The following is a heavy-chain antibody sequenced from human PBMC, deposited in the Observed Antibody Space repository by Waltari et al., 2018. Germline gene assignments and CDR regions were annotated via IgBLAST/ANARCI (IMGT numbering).Heavy chain of an antibody. CDR2: IRSSGSTI. Sequence: QVQLVESGGGLVKPGGSLRLSCAASGFTFSDYYMRWTRQASGKGLEWVSYIRSSGSTIYYADSVKGRFTISRDNAKNSLYLQMNSLRAEDTAVYYCATPKAGGAFDIWGQGTMVTVSS. D-gene: IGHD6-19*01. V-gene: IGHV3-11*04. J-gene: IGHJ3*02. CDR3: ATPKAGGAFDI. CDR1: GFTFSDYY.